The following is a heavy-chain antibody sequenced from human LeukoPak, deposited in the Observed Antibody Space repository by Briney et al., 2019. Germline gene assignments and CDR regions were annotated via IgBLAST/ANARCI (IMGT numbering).Heavy chain of an antibody. V-gene: IGHV1-2*02. Sequence: GESLKISCKGSGYTFTGYYMHWVRQAPGQGLEWMGWINPNSGGTNYAQKFQGRVTMTRDTSISTAYMELSRLRSDDTAVYYCARVWGYCSSTSCFHDYWGQGTLVTVSS. CDR1: GYTFTGYY. D-gene: IGHD2-2*01. J-gene: IGHJ4*02. CDR2: INPNSGGT. CDR3: ARVWGYCSSTSCFHDY.